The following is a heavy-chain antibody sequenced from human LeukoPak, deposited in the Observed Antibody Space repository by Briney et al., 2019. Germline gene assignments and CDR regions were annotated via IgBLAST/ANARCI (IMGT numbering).Heavy chain of an antibody. J-gene: IGHJ4*02. V-gene: IGHV3-7*01. CDR3: ARDLGYSSSTGVGY. Sequence: PGGSLRLSCAASGFTFSSYWMSWVRQAPGKGLEWVANIKQDGSEKYYVDSVKGRFTISRDNAKNSLYLQMNSLRAEDTAVYYCARDLGYSSSTGVGYWGQGALVTVSS. CDR2: IKQDGSEK. CDR1: GFTFSSYW. D-gene: IGHD6-13*01.